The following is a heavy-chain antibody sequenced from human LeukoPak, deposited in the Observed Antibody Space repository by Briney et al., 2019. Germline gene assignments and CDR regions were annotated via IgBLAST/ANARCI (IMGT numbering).Heavy chain of an antibody. D-gene: IGHD2-2*01. Sequence: GGSLRLSCAASGFTFDDYAMHWARQAPGKGLEWVSGISWNSDSIGYADSVKGRFTISRDNAKNSLYLQMNNLRAEDTAFYYCAKDSCSSTSCYLYDAFDIWGQGTMVTVSS. CDR1: GFTFDDYA. CDR2: ISWNSDSI. V-gene: IGHV3-9*01. J-gene: IGHJ3*02. CDR3: AKDSCSSTSCYLYDAFDI.